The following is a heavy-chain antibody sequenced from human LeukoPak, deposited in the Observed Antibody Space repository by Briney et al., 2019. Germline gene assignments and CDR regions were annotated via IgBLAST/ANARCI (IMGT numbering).Heavy chain of an antibody. V-gene: IGHV3-23*01. Sequence: GGSLRLSCAASGLTFGTYGMSWVRQVPGKGLEWVSGVSGSGGSTYYADSVKGRFTISRDNAKNSLYLQMNSLRAEDTAVYYCARDRRYNWFDPWGQGTLVTVSS. CDR3: ARDRRYNWFDP. CDR2: VSGSGGST. CDR1: GLTFGTYG. J-gene: IGHJ5*02.